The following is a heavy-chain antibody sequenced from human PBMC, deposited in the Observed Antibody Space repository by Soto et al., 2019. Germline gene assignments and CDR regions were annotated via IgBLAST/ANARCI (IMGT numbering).Heavy chain of an antibody. Sequence: QVQLVQSGAEVKKPGASVKVSCKASGFTLTNYYIHWVRQAPGQGLEWMGVINPPGGSTSYAQRFQGRVTMTRDTSTRTVYMELRSLRSEDTAVYYCARDRKFVVATWGGEYYFDYWGQGTLLTVSS. D-gene: IGHD5-12*01. V-gene: IGHV1-46*01. CDR2: INPPGGST. CDR3: ARDRKFVVATWGGEYYFDY. CDR1: GFTLTNYY. J-gene: IGHJ4*02.